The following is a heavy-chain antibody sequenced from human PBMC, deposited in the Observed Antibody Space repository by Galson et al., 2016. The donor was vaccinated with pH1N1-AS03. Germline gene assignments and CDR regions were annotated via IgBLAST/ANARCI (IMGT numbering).Heavy chain of an antibody. CDR2: ISGSSHYI. J-gene: IGHJ6*02. D-gene: IGHD4-11*01. CDR1: GSSFSSDS. CDR3: VRDSTETTGMDV. Sequence: SLRLSCASSGSSFSSDSMNWVRQAPGKGLEWVATISGSSHYIFYEDSVKGRFTISRDNAKRSVFLQMNSLRVEDTALNYCVRDSTETTGMDVWGQGTTVSVS. V-gene: IGHV3-21*01.